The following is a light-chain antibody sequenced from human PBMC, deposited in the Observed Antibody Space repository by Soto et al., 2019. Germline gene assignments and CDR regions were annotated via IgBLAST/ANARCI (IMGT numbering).Light chain of an antibody. Sequence: EVVVTYSPVTLSFSPVERATLSCRASQSVSSNLAWYQQKPGQAPRLLIYGASTRATGIPARFSGSGSGTEFTLTISSLQSEDFAVYYCHQYDNWPKTFGQGTRLEIK. V-gene: IGKV3-15*01. CDR3: HQYDNWPKT. J-gene: IGKJ5*01. CDR2: GAS. CDR1: QSVSSN.